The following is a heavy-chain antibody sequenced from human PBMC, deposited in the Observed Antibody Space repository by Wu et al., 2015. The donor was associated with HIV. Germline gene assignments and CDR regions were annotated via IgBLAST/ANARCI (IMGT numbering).Heavy chain of an antibody. Sequence: QVQLVQSGAEVKKPGASVKVSCKASGATFTSYALSWVRQAPGQGLEWMGRLIPMYGTANCAQKFQGRVTITADESTSTAYMDVSSLRSDDTAVYYCAGGGGRTSMDPFDFWGQGTLVTVSS. J-gene: IGHJ4*02. V-gene: IGHV1-69*13. D-gene: IGHD5-18*01. CDR1: GATFTSYA. CDR3: AGGGGRTSMDPFDF. CDR2: LIPMYGTA.